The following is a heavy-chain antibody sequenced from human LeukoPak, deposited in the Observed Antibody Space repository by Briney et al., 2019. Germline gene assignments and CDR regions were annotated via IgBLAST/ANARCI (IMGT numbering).Heavy chain of an antibody. V-gene: IGHV3-23*01. CDR3: ARTFTSSPEIYYYGLDV. D-gene: IGHD2-2*01. J-gene: IGHJ6*02. CDR1: GFTFSSYA. Sequence: GGSLRLSCAASGFTFSSYAMSWVRQAPGKGLEWVSAISGSGGSTYYADSVKGRFTISRDNSKNTLYLQMNSLRAEDTAVYYCARTFTSSPEIYYYGLDVWGQGTTVTVSS. CDR2: ISGSGGST.